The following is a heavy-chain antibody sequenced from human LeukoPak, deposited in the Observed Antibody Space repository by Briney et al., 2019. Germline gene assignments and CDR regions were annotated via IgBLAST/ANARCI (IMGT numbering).Heavy chain of an antibody. J-gene: IGHJ4*02. D-gene: IGHD6-13*01. CDR3: ANGRYSSSWYLGQYYFDY. V-gene: IGHV3-23*01. Sequence: GGSLRLSCAASGFTFSSYAMSWVRQAPGKGLEWVSAISGSGGSTYYADSVKGRFTISRDNSKNTLYLQMNSLRAEDTAVYYCANGRYSSSWYLGQYYFDYWGQGTLVTVSS. CDR1: GFTFSSYA. CDR2: ISGSGGST.